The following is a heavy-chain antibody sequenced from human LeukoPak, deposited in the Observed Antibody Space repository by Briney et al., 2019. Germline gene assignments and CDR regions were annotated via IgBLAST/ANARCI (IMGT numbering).Heavy chain of an antibody. CDR3: VRQQTSHGNFDY. J-gene: IGHJ4*02. D-gene: IGHD1-1*01. Sequence: PGRSLRLSCAASGFSFEEHAMQWVRQAPGKGLEWVSGISWNSGSIGYADSVKGRFTISRDNAKNSLYLQMNSLRAEDTAVYYCVRQQTSHGNFDYWGQGTLVTVSS. CDR1: GFSFEEHA. V-gene: IGHV3-9*01. CDR2: ISWNSGSI.